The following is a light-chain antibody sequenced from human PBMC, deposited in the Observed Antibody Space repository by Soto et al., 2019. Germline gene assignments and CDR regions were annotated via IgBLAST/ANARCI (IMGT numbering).Light chain of an antibody. J-gene: IGKJ1*01. Sequence: EIVLTQSPGTLSLSPGERATLSCRASQSVSSSYLAWYQQKPGQGPRLLIYGASSRATGIPDRFRGSGSGTDFTLTISRLEPEDFAVYYCQQYAGSPKTFGQGTKVEI. CDR3: QQYAGSPKT. CDR2: GAS. V-gene: IGKV3-20*01. CDR1: QSVSSSY.